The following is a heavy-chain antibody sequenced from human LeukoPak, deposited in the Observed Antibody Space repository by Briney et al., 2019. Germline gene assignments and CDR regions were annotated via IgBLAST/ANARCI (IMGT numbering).Heavy chain of an antibody. CDR2: LSGSSSSI. Sequence: GGSLRLSCVGSGFSFSTYGMNWVRQAPGKGLEWVSYLSGSSSSIYYADSVKGRFTVSRDNAKNSVYLQMSSVRVEDTAVYYCATGGGSWGQGTLVTVSS. CDR3: ATGGGS. D-gene: IGHD3-10*01. V-gene: IGHV3-48*01. CDR1: GFSFSTYG. J-gene: IGHJ4*02.